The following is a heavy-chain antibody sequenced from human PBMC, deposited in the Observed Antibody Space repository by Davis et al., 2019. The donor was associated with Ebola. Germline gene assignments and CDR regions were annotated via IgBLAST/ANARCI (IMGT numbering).Heavy chain of an antibody. J-gene: IGHJ4*02. D-gene: IGHD2-15*01. CDR2: ISGSTGNT. V-gene: IGHV3-23*01. Sequence: GGSLRLSCAASGFTFSSYAMTWVRQAPGKGLEWVSTISGSTGNTHYADSVKGRFTISRDNAKNSLYLQMNSLRAEDTAVYYCAKDGSLGGQGTLVTVSS. CDR3: AKDGSL. CDR1: GFTFSSYA.